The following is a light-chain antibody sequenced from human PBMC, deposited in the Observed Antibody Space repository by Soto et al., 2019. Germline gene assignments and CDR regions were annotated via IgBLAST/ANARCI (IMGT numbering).Light chain of an antibody. V-gene: IGKV1-5*01. Sequence: DIQMPQSPSTLSASVGDRVSITCRASQSVDRYLAWYQQKPGKAPHLLIYDAFSLESGVPSRFSGSGSGTEFTLTISSLQPDDFPTSYCEQYKDYTWTFGQGTKVEV. J-gene: IGKJ1*01. CDR1: QSVDRY. CDR2: DAF. CDR3: EQYKDYTWT.